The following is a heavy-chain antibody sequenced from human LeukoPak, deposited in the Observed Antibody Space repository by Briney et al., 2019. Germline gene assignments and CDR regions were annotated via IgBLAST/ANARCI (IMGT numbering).Heavy chain of an antibody. J-gene: IGHJ4*02. CDR2: MNPNSGNT. CDR1: GYTFSSYG. Sequence: ASVKVSCKASGYTFSSYGISWVRQAPGQGLEWMGWMNPNSGNTGYAQKFQGRVTMTRNTSISTAYMELSSLRSEDTAVYYCARFLGWYVEGFDYWGQGTLVTVSS. V-gene: IGHV1-8*02. D-gene: IGHD6-19*01. CDR3: ARFLGWYVEGFDY.